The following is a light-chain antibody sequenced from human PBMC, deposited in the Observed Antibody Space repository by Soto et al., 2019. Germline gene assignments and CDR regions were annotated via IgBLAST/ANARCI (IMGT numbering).Light chain of an antibody. J-gene: IGLJ1*01. Sequence: QSALTQPASVSGSPGQSITISCTGTSSDVGGYNYVSWYQQHPGKAPKLMIYEVSNRPSGVSNRLSGSKSGNTASLTISGLQAEDEADYYCSSYTSSTNVFGTGTKLTVL. CDR3: SSYTSSTNV. V-gene: IGLV2-14*01. CDR2: EVS. CDR1: SSDVGGYNY.